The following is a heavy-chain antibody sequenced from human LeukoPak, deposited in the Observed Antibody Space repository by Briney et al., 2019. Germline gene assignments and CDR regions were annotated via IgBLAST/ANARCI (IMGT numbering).Heavy chain of an antibody. J-gene: IGHJ1*01. D-gene: IGHD2-21*02. CDR3: ARGGPTPRNVVVAAREYLQL. CDR1: GYTFTGYY. CDR2: LNSESGGA. Sequence: GASVKVSCKASGYTFTGYYMHWVRQAPGQGPEWMGWLNSESGGAKYAQRFQARVTMTRDTSISAAYMELTRLRSDDTAMYYCARGGPTPRNVVVAAREYLQLWGQGSLVTVSS. V-gene: IGHV1-2*02.